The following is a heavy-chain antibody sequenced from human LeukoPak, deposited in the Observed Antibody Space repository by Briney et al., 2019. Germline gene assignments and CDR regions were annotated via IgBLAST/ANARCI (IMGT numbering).Heavy chain of an antibody. CDR2: INPSGGST. CDR3: ARVYGSPGEIFGVVIDPPTDY. CDR1: GYTFTSYY. V-gene: IGHV1-46*01. Sequence: ASVKDSCKASGYTFTSYYMHWVRQAPGQGLEWMGIINPSGGSTSYAQKFQGRVTMTRDTSTSTVYMELSSLRSEDTAVYYCARVYGSPGEIFGVVIDPPTDYWGQGTLVTVSS. J-gene: IGHJ4*02. D-gene: IGHD3-3*01.